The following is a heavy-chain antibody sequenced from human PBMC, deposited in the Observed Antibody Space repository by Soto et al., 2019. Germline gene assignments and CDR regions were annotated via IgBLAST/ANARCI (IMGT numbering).Heavy chain of an antibody. V-gene: IGHV4-30-4*01. Sequence: QVRLQESRPKLVRPSQTLALTCSVSGVAINRGDDYWSWIRQYPVKGLEWLGYIYYNGATNYNPSIGRRGTKSVDTSKNKILLVDQTVVAADTAVDFCTSERGDIVQVLDYWGQGTMITVSS. J-gene: IGHJ4*02. CDR2: IYYNGAT. D-gene: IGHD2-15*01. CDR1: GVAINRGDDY. CDR3: TSERGDIVQVLDY.